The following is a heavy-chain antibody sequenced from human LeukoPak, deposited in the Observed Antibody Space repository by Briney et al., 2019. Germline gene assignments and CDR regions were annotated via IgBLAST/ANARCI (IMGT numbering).Heavy chain of an antibody. D-gene: IGHD4-11*01. CDR2: FDPEDGET. Sequence: ASVKVSCKVSGYTLTELSMHWVRQAPGKGLEWMGGFDPEDGETIYAQKFQGRVTMTEDTSTDTAYMELSSLRSEDMAVYYCATGPRSNYYYYYGMDVWGQGTTVTVSS. CDR3: ATGPRSNYYYYYGMDV. J-gene: IGHJ6*02. V-gene: IGHV1-24*01. CDR1: GYTLTELS.